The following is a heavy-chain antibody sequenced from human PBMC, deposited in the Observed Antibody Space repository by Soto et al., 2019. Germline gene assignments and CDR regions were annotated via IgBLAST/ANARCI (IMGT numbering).Heavy chain of an antibody. CDR2: IYPGDSDT. CDR1: GYSFTSYW. CDR3: ARTSAAGKYYYGMDV. Sequence: PGESLKISCKGSGYSFTSYWIGWVRQMPGKELEWMGIIYPGDSDTRYSPSFQGQVTISADKSISTAYLQWSSLKASDTAMYYCARTSAAGKYYYGMDVWGQGTTVTVSS. D-gene: IGHD6-13*01. J-gene: IGHJ6*02. V-gene: IGHV5-51*01.